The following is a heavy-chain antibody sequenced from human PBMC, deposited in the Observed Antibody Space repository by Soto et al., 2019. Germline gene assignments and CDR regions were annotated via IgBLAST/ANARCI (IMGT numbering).Heavy chain of an antibody. Sequence: GGSLRLSCAASGFNFRKFAMSWVRQAPGKGLEWVSGMSERSGPPLYADSVKGRFTIARDNSKSTLYLEMNNLRPEDTAVYYCAKDQDNTDYYWIFDLWGRGTPVTVSS. CDR2: MSERSGPP. V-gene: IGHV3-23*01. CDR3: AKDQDNTDYYWIFDL. D-gene: IGHD4-17*01. CDR1: GFNFRKFA. J-gene: IGHJ2*01.